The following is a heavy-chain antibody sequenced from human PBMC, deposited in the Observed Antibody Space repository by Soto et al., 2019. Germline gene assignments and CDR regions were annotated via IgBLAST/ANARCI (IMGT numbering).Heavy chain of an antibody. Sequence: GGSLRLSCAASGFTFDDYARHWVRQAPGKGLEWVSGISWNSGSIGYADSVKGRFTISRDNAKNSLYLQMNSLRAEDTALYYCAKDSYTVWGEFDYWGQGTLVTVSS. CDR1: GFTFDDYA. CDR2: ISWNSGSI. J-gene: IGHJ4*02. V-gene: IGHV3-9*01. D-gene: IGHD3-16*01. CDR3: AKDSYTVWGEFDY.